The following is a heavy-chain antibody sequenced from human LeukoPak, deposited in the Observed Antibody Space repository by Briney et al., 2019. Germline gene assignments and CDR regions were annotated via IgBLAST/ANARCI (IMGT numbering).Heavy chain of an antibody. D-gene: IGHD6-13*01. Sequence: KPSETLSLTCTVSGGSISSYYWSWIRQPPGKGLEWIGYIYYSGSTNYNPSLKSRVTISVDTSKNQFSLKLSSVTAADTAVYYCAREKYSSSWYWFDPWGQGTLVTVSS. CDR2: IYYSGST. CDR1: GGSISSYY. V-gene: IGHV4-59*12. J-gene: IGHJ5*02. CDR3: AREKYSSSWYWFDP.